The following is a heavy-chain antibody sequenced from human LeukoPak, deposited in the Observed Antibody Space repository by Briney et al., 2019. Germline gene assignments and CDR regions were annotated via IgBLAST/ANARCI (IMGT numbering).Heavy chain of an antibody. D-gene: IGHD3-10*01. J-gene: IGHJ3*02. CDR2: ISAYNGNT. CDR1: GYTFTSYG. Sequence: ASVKVSCKASGYTFTSYGIRWVRQAPGQGLEWMGWISAYNGNTNYAQKLQGRVTMTTDTSTSTAYMELRSLRSDDTAVYYCARGVAGLVRGDAFDIWGQGTMVTVSS. CDR3: ARGVAGLVRGDAFDI. V-gene: IGHV1-18*04.